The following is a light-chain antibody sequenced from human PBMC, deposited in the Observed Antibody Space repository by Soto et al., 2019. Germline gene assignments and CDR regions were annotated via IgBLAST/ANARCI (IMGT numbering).Light chain of an antibody. J-gene: IGKJ5*01. Sequence: EIVLTQSPGTLSLSPGEGATLSCRASQIVRGNNLAWLQQKPGQAPRLLIYGASSRATGIPDRFSGSGSGTDFTLTISRLEPEDFAVYYCQQYGSSITFGQGTRLEIK. V-gene: IGKV3-20*01. CDR1: QIVRGNN. CDR3: QQYGSSIT. CDR2: GAS.